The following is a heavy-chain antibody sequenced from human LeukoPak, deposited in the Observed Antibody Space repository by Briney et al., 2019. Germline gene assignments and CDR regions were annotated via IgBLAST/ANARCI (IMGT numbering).Heavy chain of an antibody. CDR1: GGSFSGYY. V-gene: IGHV4-34*01. J-gene: IGHJ4*02. CDR3: ARGNYGSGSYYRPFAY. D-gene: IGHD3-10*01. CDR2: INHSGST. Sequence: PSETLSLTCAVYGGSFSGYYWSWIRQPPGKGLEWIGEINHSGSTNYNPSLKSRVTISVDTSKNQFSLKLSSVTAADTAVYYCARGNYGSGSYYRPFAYWGQGTLVTVSS.